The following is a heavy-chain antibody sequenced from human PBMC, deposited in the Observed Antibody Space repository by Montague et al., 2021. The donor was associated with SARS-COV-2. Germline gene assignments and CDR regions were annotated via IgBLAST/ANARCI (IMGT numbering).Heavy chain of an antibody. CDR1: GGSVNSGNYY. CDR3: ARDTEVEIRTYSYYKLDV. V-gene: IGHV4-61*02. D-gene: IGHD1-26*01. Sequence: TLSLTCTVSGGSVNSGNYYWSWIRQPAGKRLEWMGRISTSGNTNYNPSLKSRLSVLVDTSKNQFSLNSRSATAADTAVYYCARDTEVEIRTYSYYKLDVWGLGTTVTVSS. J-gene: IGHJ6*02. CDR2: ISTSGNT.